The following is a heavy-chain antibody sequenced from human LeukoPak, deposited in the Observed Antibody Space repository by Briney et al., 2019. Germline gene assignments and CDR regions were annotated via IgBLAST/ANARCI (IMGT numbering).Heavy chain of an antibody. Sequence: SETLSLTCTVSGGSISSYYWSWIRQPPGKGLEWIGYIYYSGSTNYNPSLKSRVTISVDTSKNQFSLKLSSVTAADTAVYYCARQGVGSWYWFDPWGQGILVTVSS. J-gene: IGHJ5*02. D-gene: IGHD6-13*01. V-gene: IGHV4-59*01. CDR2: IYYSGST. CDR1: GGSISSYY. CDR3: ARQGVGSWYWFDP.